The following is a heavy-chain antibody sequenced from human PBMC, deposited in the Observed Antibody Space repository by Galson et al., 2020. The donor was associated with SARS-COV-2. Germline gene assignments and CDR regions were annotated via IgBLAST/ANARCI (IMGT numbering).Heavy chain of an antibody. J-gene: IGHJ4*02. D-gene: IGHD3-10*01. CDR2: INHGGSR. Sequence: SETLSLTCGVYGESLSAYYWSWIRQPPEKGLEWIGEINHGGSRNYNPSLRSRVTMSVDTSKNQFSLRLNSVTAADTAVYYCAILEAPMVDYWGQGSLVTVSS. V-gene: IGHV4-34*01. CDR3: AILEAPMVDY. CDR1: GESLSAYY.